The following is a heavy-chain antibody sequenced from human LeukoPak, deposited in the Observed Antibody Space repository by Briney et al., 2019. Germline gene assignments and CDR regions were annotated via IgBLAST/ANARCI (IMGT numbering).Heavy chain of an antibody. J-gene: IGHJ5*02. Sequence: GGSLRLSCAASGFTVSSNYMGWVRQAPGKGLEWVSVIYSGGSTYYADSVKGRFTISRDNSKNTLYLQMNSLRAEDTAVYYCARDARDSSGYHNWFDPWGQGTLVTVSS. CDR2: IYSGGST. CDR1: GFTVSSNY. CDR3: ARDARDSSGYHNWFDP. D-gene: IGHD3-22*01. V-gene: IGHV3-53*01.